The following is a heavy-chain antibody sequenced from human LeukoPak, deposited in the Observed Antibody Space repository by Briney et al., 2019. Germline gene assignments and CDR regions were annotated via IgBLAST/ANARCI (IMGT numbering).Heavy chain of an antibody. Sequence: PSETLSLTCTVSGGSISTYYWSWIRQPPGKGLEWIGYIYYSGSTNYNPSLKSRVTISVDTSKNQFPLKVRSVSAADTAVYYCARTYYYDSRTDFYYGMDVWGQGTTVTVSS. CDR3: ARTYYYDSRTDFYYGMDV. D-gene: IGHD3-22*01. CDR2: IYYSGST. V-gene: IGHV4-59*08. CDR1: GGSISTYY. J-gene: IGHJ6*02.